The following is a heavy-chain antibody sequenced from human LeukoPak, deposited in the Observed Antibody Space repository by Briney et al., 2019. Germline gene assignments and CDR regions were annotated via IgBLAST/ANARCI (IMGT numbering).Heavy chain of an antibody. CDR2: IKEDGSAE. V-gene: IGHV3-7*01. CDR3: ARDAGYYVHDL. J-gene: IGHJ5*02. D-gene: IGHD3-10*02. Sequence: PGGSLRRSCAASGFTFSSHWMGWVRQAPGNGLEWVANIKEDGSAEHYVDSVRGRFTISRDNAKNSLYLQMNSLRAEDTAVYYCARDAGYYVHDLWGQGTLVTVSS. CDR1: GFTFSSHW.